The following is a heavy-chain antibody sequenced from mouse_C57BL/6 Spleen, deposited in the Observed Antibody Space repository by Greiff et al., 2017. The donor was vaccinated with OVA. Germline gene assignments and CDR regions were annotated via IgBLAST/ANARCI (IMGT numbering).Heavy chain of an antibody. V-gene: IGHV1-55*01. CDR1: GYTFTSYW. D-gene: IGHD1-1*01. CDR2: IYPGSGST. J-gene: IGHJ2*01. CDR3: ARVDYYGSSLFDY. Sequence: VQLKQSGAELVKPGASVKMSCKASGYTFTSYWITWVKQRPGRGLEWIGDIYPGSGSTNYNEKFKSKATLTVDTSSSTAYMQLSSLTSEDSAVYYCARVDYYGSSLFDYWGQGTTLTVSS.